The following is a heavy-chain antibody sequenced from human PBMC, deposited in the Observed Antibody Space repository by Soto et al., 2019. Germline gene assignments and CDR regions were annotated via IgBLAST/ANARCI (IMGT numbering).Heavy chain of an antibody. Sequence: QVQLVQSGAEVREPGASVKVSCKVSGYTVTSYFIHWVRQAPGQGLEWIGVINPGAGGRSYAQKLQGRVTLTGDTSTSTVYMELSSLTSDDTGVYYCAKGRGGKTVANFGMDVWGQGVTVTVSS. J-gene: IGHJ6*02. CDR1: GYTVTSYF. CDR3: AKGRGGKTVANFGMDV. V-gene: IGHV1-46*04. D-gene: IGHD3-16*01. CDR2: INPGAGGR.